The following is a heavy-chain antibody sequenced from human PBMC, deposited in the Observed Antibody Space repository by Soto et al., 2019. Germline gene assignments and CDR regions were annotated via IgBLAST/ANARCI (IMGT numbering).Heavy chain of an antibody. CDR3: ARSFRGVLIDFDY. Sequence: PSETLSLTCAVYGGSFSGYYWTWIRQPPGTGLEWIGEINHSGSTNYNPSLKSRVTISVDTSKNQFSLKLSSVTAEDTAVYYCARSFRGVLIDFDYWGQGTLVTVSS. J-gene: IGHJ4*02. D-gene: IGHD3-10*01. CDR2: INHSGST. CDR1: GGSFSGYY. V-gene: IGHV4-34*01.